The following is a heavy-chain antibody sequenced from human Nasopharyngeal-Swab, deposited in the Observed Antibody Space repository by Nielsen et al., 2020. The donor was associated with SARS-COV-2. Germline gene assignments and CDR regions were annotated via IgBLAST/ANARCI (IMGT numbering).Heavy chain of an antibody. Sequence: GESLKISCAASGFTFSTAMSWVRQAPGKGLECVSGISGSGVKIYYAESVKGRFTISRDNSKNTLYLQMNSLRAEDTAVYYCAREYGTNWQHHFDYWGQGIPVTVSS. CDR1: GFTFSTA. D-gene: IGHD7-27*01. CDR2: ISGSGVKI. CDR3: AREYGTNWQHHFDY. V-gene: IGHV3-23*01. J-gene: IGHJ4*02.